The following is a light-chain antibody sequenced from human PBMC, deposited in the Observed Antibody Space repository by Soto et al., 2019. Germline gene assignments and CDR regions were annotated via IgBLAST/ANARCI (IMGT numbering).Light chain of an antibody. V-gene: IGKV3-20*01. Sequence: EIVLTQSPGTLSLSPGERATLSCRASQSVSSTYLAWYQQKPGQAPRLIIYGASSRATGIPDRCTGSGSGTDFTLTISRLEPEDLEVYYCQKYGSLTSSTFGQGTKVEIK. CDR1: QSVSSTY. CDR3: QKYGSLTSST. J-gene: IGKJ1*01. CDR2: GAS.